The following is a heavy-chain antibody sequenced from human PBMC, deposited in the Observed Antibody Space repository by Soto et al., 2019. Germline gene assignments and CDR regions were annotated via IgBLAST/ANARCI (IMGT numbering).Heavy chain of an antibody. V-gene: IGHV3-30-3*01. CDR2: ISYDGSNK. CDR1: GFTFSSYA. D-gene: IGHD4-17*01. CDR3: AREVTTFSLSYYYGMDV. J-gene: IGHJ6*02. Sequence: QVQLVESGGGVVQPGRSLRLSCAASGFTFSSYAMHWVRQAPGKGLEWVAVISYDGSNKYYADSVKGRFTISRDNSKNPLYLQMNSLRAEDTAVYYCAREVTTFSLSYYYGMDVWGQGTTVTVSS.